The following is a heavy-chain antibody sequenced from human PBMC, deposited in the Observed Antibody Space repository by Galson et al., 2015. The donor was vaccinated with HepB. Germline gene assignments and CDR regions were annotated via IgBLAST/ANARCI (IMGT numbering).Heavy chain of an antibody. CDR1: GGTLSSYA. V-gene: IGHV1-69*13. Sequence: SVKVSCKASGGTLSSYAISWVRQAPGQGFEWMGGIIPMFGTANYAQKFQGRVTITADEYMSTVYMELSSLRSEDTAVYYCARVGRGDAFDIWGQGTMVTVSS. D-gene: IGHD1-26*01. CDR2: IIPMFGTA. J-gene: IGHJ3*02. CDR3: ARVGRGDAFDI.